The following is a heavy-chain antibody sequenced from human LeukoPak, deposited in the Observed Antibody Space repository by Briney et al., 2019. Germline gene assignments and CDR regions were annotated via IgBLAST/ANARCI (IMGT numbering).Heavy chain of an antibody. Sequence: ESGPTLVNPTQTLTLTCTFSGFSLSTSGVGVGWIRQPPGKALEWLALIYWNDDKRYSPSLKSRLTITKDTSKNQVVLTMTNMDPVDTATYYCAHGFVVVPAAIDFDYWGQGTLVTVSS. CDR2: IYWNDDK. CDR3: AHGFVVVPAAIDFDY. J-gene: IGHJ4*02. D-gene: IGHD2-2*01. CDR1: GFSLSTSGVG. V-gene: IGHV2-5*01.